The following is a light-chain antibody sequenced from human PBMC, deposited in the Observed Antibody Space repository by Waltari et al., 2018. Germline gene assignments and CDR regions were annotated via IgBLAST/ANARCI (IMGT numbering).Light chain of an antibody. CDR1: QSVSSN. V-gene: IGKV3-15*01. Sequence: EIVMTQSPATLSVSPGERATLSCRASQSVSSNLAWYQQKPGQAPRLLIDGASTRATGIPARFSGSGSGTEFTLTISSLQSEDFAVYDCQQYNNWPDTFGGGTKVEIK. J-gene: IGKJ4*01. CDR2: GAS. CDR3: QQYNNWPDT.